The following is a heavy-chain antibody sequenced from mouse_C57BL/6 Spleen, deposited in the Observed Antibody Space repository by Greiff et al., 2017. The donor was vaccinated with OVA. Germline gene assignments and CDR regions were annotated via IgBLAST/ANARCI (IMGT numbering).Heavy chain of an antibody. CDR2: IRSKSNNYAT. Sequence: EVKLMESGGGLVQPKGSLKLPCAASGFRSHTYAMNWVRQAPGKGLEWFARIRSKSNNYATYHADSVKDRFTISRDNSESMLYLQMNNLKTEDTAMYYCVRQGDYYNFDYWGQGTTLAVSS. J-gene: IGHJ2*01. CDR3: VRQGDYYNFDY. CDR1: GFRSHTYA. D-gene: IGHD1-1*01. V-gene: IGHV10-1*01.